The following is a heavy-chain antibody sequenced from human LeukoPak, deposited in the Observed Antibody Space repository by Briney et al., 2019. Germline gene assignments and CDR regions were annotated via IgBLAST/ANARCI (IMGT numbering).Heavy chain of an antibody. J-gene: IGHJ4*02. Sequence: GGSLRLSCAASGFTFSSYAMSWVRQAPGKGLEWVSAISGSGGSTYYADSVKGRFTISRDNSKNTLYLQMNSLRAEDTAVYYCAKDVLGGRGYSYGLDYWGQGTLVTVSS. D-gene: IGHD5-18*01. CDR1: GFTFSSYA. V-gene: IGHV3-23*01. CDR2: ISGSGGST. CDR3: AKDVLGGRGYSYGLDY.